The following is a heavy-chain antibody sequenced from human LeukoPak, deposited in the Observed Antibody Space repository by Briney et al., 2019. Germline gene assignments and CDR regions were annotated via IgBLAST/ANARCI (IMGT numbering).Heavy chain of an antibody. V-gene: IGHV3-21*01. D-gene: IGHD6-19*01. Sequence: GGSLRLSCAASGFTFSSYSMNWVRQAPGKGLEWVSSISSSSSYIYYADSVKGRFTISRDNSKNTLYLQMNSLRAEDTAVYYCARDPVAGVFDYWGQGTLVTVSS. CDR1: GFTFSSYS. CDR3: ARDPVAGVFDY. CDR2: ISSSSSYI. J-gene: IGHJ4*02.